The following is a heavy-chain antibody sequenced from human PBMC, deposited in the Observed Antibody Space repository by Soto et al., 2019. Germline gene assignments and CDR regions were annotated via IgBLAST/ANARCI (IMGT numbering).Heavy chain of an antibody. Sequence: QITLNESGPTQVKPRQTLTLTCTFSGFSLTTSGVGVGWIRQSPGKAPEWLALMYWDDDKRYSPSMTSRLTITKETSKNQVVLTMAVLDPADTATYYCAHRVLRTVFGLVTTTTIYFDFWGQGTPVAVSS. CDR1: GFSLTTSGVG. CDR2: MYWDDDK. V-gene: IGHV2-5*02. J-gene: IGHJ4*02. D-gene: IGHD3-3*01. CDR3: AHRVLRTVFGLVTTTTIYFDF.